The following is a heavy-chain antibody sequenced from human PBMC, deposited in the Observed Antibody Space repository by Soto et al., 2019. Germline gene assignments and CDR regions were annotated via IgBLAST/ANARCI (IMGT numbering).Heavy chain of an antibody. Sequence: QVQLVQSGAEVKKPGASVKVSCKASGYTFTSYAMHWVRQAPGQRLEWMGWINAGNGNTKYSQKFQGRVTITRDTSASTAYMELSSLRSEDTAVYYCARGGPYYDFWSGYQPVDYWGQGTLVTVSS. CDR3: ARGGPYYDFWSGYQPVDY. D-gene: IGHD3-3*01. J-gene: IGHJ4*02. CDR2: INAGNGNT. CDR1: GYTFTSYA. V-gene: IGHV1-3*01.